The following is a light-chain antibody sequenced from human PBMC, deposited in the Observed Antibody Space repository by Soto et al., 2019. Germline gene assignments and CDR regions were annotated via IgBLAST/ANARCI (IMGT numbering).Light chain of an antibody. Sequence: DIVMTQSPDSLAVSLGERATINCKSSQTVLYSSNNKNYLAWYQQKPGQPPKLLIYWASIRQSGVPDRFSGSGSGTDFTLTISSLQAEDVAVYYCQQYYSTPLTFGGGTKVDLK. CDR1: QTVLYSSNNKNY. CDR3: QQYYSTPLT. CDR2: WAS. V-gene: IGKV4-1*01. J-gene: IGKJ4*01.